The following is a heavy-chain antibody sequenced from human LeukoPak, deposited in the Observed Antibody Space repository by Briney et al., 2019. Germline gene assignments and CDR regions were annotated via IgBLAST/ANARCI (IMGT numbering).Heavy chain of an antibody. Sequence: PSETLSLTCTVSGGSISSYYWTWIRQPPGKGLEWIGYIYYSGSTNYNPSLKSRVTISVDTSKNQFSLKLSSVTAADTAVYYCARAEHKLLWFGELLGGFDYWGQGTLVTVSS. J-gene: IGHJ4*02. CDR2: IYYSGST. D-gene: IGHD3-10*01. CDR1: GGSISSYY. CDR3: ARAEHKLLWFGELLGGFDY. V-gene: IGHV4-59*08.